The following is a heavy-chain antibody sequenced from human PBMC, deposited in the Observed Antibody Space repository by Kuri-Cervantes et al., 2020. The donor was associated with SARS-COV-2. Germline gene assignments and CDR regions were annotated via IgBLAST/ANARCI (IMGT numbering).Heavy chain of an antibody. CDR1: GFTFSSYG. CDR2: ISGSGGST. CDR3: AKGRRGLEGDIVVVPASD. J-gene: IGHJ4*02. V-gene: IGHV3-23*01. Sequence: ETLSLTCAASGFTFSSYGMHWVRQAPGKGLEWVSAISGSGGSTYYADSVKGRFTISRDNSKNTLYLQMNSLRAEDTAVYYCAKGRRGLEGDIVVVPASDWGQGTLVTVSS. D-gene: IGHD2-2*01.